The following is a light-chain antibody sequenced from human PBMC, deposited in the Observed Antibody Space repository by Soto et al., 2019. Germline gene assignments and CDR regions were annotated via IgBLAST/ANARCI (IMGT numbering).Light chain of an antibody. V-gene: IGLV2-8*01. J-gene: IGLJ2*01. CDR1: SSDIGAYNY. CDR2: GVR. Sequence: QSALTQPPSASGSPGQSVTISCTGTSSDIGAYNYVSWYQQHPGKAPKLMIYGVRYRPSGVPDRFSGSKSGTTASLTVSGLQAEDEADYYCSSYAGNNIVIFGGGTKLTVL. CDR3: SSYAGNNIVI.